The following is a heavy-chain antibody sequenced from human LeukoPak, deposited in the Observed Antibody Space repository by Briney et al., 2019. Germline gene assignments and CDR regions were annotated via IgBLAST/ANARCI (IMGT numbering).Heavy chain of an antibody. V-gene: IGHV5-51*01. D-gene: IGHD3-22*01. CDR1: GYSFTSYW. CDR3: ARHREVEYYDSSGYVDY. CDR2: IYPGDSDI. Sequence: GESLKISCKGSGYSFTSYWIGWVRQMPGKGLEWMGIIYPGDSDIRYSPSFQGQVTISADKSISTAYLQWSSLKASDTTMYYCARHREVEYYDSSGYVDYWGQGTLVTVSS. J-gene: IGHJ4*02.